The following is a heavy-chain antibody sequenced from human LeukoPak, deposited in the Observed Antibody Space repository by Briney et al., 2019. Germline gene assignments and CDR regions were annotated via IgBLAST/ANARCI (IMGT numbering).Heavy chain of an antibody. CDR2: ISGSGGST. D-gene: IGHD1-26*01. Sequence: GGSLRLSCAASGFTFSSYAMSWVRQAPGKGLEWVSAISGSGGSTYYADSVKGRFTISRDNSKNTLYLQMNSLRAEDTAVYYCARVGGGSYFDYYFDYWGQGTLVTVSS. J-gene: IGHJ4*02. CDR3: ARVGGGSYFDYYFDY. CDR1: GFTFSSYA. V-gene: IGHV3-23*01.